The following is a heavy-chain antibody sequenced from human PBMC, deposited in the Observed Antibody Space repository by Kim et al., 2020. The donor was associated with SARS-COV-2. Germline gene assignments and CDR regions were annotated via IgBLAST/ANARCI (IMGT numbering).Heavy chain of an antibody. Sequence: SVKVSCKASGGTFSSYAISWVRQAPGQGLEWMGGIIPIFGTANYAQKFQGRVTITADESTSTAYMELSSLRPEDTAVYYCVRLEGYDSSGYYFDYWGQGTLVTVSS. CDR1: GGTFSSYA. CDR2: IIPIFGTA. J-gene: IGHJ4*02. D-gene: IGHD3-22*01. V-gene: IGHV1-69*13. CDR3: VRLEGYDSSGYYFDY.